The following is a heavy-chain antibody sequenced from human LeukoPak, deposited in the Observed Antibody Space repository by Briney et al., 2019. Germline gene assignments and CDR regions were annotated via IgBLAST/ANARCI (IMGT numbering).Heavy chain of an antibody. Sequence: GGSLRLSCAASGFTFSGSAMHWVRQASGKGLEWVGRIRSKANSYATVYAASVKGRFTISRDDSKNTAYLQMNSLKTEDTAVYYCSRHDENYYDFWSGYCFDYWGQGTLVTVSS. J-gene: IGHJ4*02. CDR2: IRSKANSYAT. CDR3: SRHDENYYDFWSGYCFDY. V-gene: IGHV3-73*01. D-gene: IGHD3-3*01. CDR1: GFTFSGSA.